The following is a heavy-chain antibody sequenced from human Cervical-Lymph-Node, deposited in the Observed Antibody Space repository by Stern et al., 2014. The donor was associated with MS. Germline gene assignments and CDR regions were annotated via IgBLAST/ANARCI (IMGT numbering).Heavy chain of an antibody. V-gene: IGHV1-69*01. Sequence: VQLVEAGAELKTPGSSVRISCKASGGTFTSYAINWVRQAPGQGPEWMGGIIPRFGTINYAQNFQGRVTISADESTGTAYMELTGLTSEDTAVFYCARDGRGNFFYFDLWGRGTLVTVSS. CDR1: GGTFTSYA. CDR3: ARDGRGNFFYFDL. J-gene: IGHJ2*01. CDR2: IIPRFGTI. D-gene: IGHD4-23*01.